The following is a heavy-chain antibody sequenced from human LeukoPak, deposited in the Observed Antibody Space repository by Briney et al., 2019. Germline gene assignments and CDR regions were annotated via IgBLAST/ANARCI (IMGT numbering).Heavy chain of an antibody. V-gene: IGHV4-34*01. CDR2: INHSGST. D-gene: IGHD3-22*01. Sequence: SETLSLTCVVYGGSFSGYYWSWIRQPPGKGLEWIGEINHSGSTNYNPSLKSRVTISVDTSKNQFSLKLSSVTAADTAVYYCARAPRDYYDSSGYAFYWGQGTLVTVSS. J-gene: IGHJ4*02. CDR3: ARAPRDYYDSSGYAFY. CDR1: GGSFSGYY.